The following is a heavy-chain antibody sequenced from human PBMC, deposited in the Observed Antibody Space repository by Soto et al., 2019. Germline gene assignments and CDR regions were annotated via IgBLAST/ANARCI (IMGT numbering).Heavy chain of an antibody. CDR2: ISGSGGST. CDR3: AKSMSGSYHGHYYGMVV. J-gene: IGHJ6*02. CDR1: GFTFSSYA. Sequence: GGSLRLSCAASGFTFSSYAMSWVRQAPGKGLEWVSAISGSGGSTYYADSVKGRFTISRDNSKNTLYLQMNSLRAEDTAVYYCAKSMSGSYHGHYYGMVVWGPGITVTVFS. V-gene: IGHV3-23*01. D-gene: IGHD1-26*01.